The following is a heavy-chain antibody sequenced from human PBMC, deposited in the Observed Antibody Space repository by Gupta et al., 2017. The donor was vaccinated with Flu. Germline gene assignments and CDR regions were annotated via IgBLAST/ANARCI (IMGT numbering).Heavy chain of an antibody. J-gene: IGHJ1*01. D-gene: IGHD4-17*01. V-gene: IGHV3-23*05. CDR3: VKDAGYGEYAY. CDR1: GFTFRPFG. Sequence: EVQLLESGGDLAQPGGPLRLSWDASGFTFRPFGMRWVRQAPGKGLEWFSTISGCTTYYADSVKGRFTISRDTSRNTLFLQMNSLRAEDTAVYYCVKDAGYGEYAYWGQGTLLTVSS. CDR2: ISGCTT.